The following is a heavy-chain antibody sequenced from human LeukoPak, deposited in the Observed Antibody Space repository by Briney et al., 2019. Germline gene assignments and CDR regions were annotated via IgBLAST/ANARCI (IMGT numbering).Heavy chain of an antibody. CDR3: TRGMTDVSVNY. Sequence: GGSLRLSCAASGFTFSGSAMHWVRQASGKGLEWVGRIRSKANSCATAYAASVKCRITSARDDSKNTASLQMNSLKTEDTAVYYCTRGMTDVSVNYWGQGTLVTVSS. CDR2: IRSKANSCAT. CDR1: GFTFSGSA. V-gene: IGHV3-73*01. D-gene: IGHD2-21*02. J-gene: IGHJ4*02.